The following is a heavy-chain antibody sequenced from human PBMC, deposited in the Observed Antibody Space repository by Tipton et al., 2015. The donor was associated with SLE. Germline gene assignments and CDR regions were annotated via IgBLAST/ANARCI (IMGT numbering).Heavy chain of an antibody. J-gene: IGHJ3*02. CDR1: GFTFSDYY. D-gene: IGHD1-7*01. V-gene: IGHV3-11*04. CDR3: ARLMGTNLPGENYWAFDI. Sequence: GSLRLSCAASGFTFSDYYMSWIRQAPGKGLEWVSYSSSSGSTIYYADSVKGRFTISRDNAKNSLYLQMNSLRAEDTAVYYCARLMGTNLPGENYWAFDIWGQGTMVTVSS. CDR2: SSSSGSTI.